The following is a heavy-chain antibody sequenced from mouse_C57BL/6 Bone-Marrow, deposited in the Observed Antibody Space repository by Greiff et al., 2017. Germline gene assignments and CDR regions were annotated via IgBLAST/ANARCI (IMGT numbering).Heavy chain of an antibody. J-gene: IGHJ4*01. V-gene: IGHV1-22*01. CDR2: INPNNGGT. Sequence: EVKLMESGPELVKPGASVKMSCKASGYTFTDYNMHWVKQSHGKSLEWIGYINPNNGGTSYNQKFKGKATLTVNKSSSTAYMELRSLTSEDSAVYYCARSSDYGYAMDYWGQGTSVTVSS. CDR3: ARSSDYGYAMDY. D-gene: IGHD2-4*01. CDR1: GYTFTDYN.